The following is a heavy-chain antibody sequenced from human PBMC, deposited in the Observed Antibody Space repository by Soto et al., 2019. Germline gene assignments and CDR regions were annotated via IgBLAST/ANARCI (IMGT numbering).Heavy chain of an antibody. CDR3: ARSTPQLNYYYGMDV. CDR2: FDWDDDK. Sequence: GSGPTLVNPTQTLTLTCTFSGLSVSTSGMCVSWIRQPPGKALEWLARFDWDDDKYYSTSLKTRLTISKDTSKNQVVLTMTNMDPVDTATYYCARSTPQLNYYYGMDVWGQGTTVTVSS. D-gene: IGHD5-18*01. J-gene: IGHJ6*02. CDR1: GLSVSTSGMC. V-gene: IGHV2-70*11.